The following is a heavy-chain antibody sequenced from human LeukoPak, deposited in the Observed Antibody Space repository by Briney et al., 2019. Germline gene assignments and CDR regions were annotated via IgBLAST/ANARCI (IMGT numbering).Heavy chain of an antibody. CDR3: AASQKSSRRFDY. Sequence: PSETLSPTCTVSGGSISSSTYYWGWIRQPPGKGPEWIGSIYYSGNTYYNPSLKSRLTISGDTSKNQFSLKLTSVTAADTAVYYCAASQKSSRRFDYWGQGTLVTVSS. V-gene: IGHV4-39*01. CDR2: IYYSGNT. CDR1: GGSISSSTYY. J-gene: IGHJ4*02.